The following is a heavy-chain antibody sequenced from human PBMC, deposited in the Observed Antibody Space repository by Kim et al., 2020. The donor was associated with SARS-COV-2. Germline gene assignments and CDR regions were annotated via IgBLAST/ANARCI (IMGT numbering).Heavy chain of an antibody. CDR2: IYHSGST. V-gene: IGHV4-4*02. J-gene: IGHJ5*02. Sequence: SETLSLTCAVSGGSISSSNWWSWVRQPTGKGLEWIGEIYHSGSTNYNPSLKSRVTISVDKSKNQFSLKLSSVTAADTAVYYCARRRYEILSSYYDSLTGPNWFDPWGQGTLVTVSS. CDR3: ARRRYEILSSYYDSLTGPNWFDP. D-gene: IGHD3-9*01. CDR1: GGSISSSNW.